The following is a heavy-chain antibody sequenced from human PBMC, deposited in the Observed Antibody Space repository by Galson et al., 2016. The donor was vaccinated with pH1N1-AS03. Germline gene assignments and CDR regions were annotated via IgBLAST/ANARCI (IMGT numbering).Heavy chain of an antibody. D-gene: IGHD5-18*01. CDR2: ISPGTGNT. J-gene: IGHJ4*02. V-gene: IGHV1-3*01. CDR1: GYNFINYA. CDR3: ATVYTYGFTAFVY. Sequence: SVKVSCKASGYNFINYAIHWVRQALGQSLEWMGRISPGTGNTQYSQKFQGKVTLTRDTSATTAYVELSSLRSEDTAVYYCATVYTYGFTAFVYGGQGTLVTVSS.